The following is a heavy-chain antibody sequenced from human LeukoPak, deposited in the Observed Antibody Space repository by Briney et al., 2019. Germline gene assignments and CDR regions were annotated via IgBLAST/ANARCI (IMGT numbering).Heavy chain of an antibody. D-gene: IGHD5-18*01. CDR2: ISSSGSTI. Sequence: GGSLRLSCAASGFTFSDYYMSWIRQAPGKGLEWVSYISSSGSTIYYADSVKGRFTISRDNAKNSLYLQMNSLRAEDTAVYYCARDLRIQLWYPPCYYYYYMDVWGKGTTVTVSS. V-gene: IGHV3-11*01. J-gene: IGHJ6*03. CDR3: ARDLRIQLWYPPCYYYYYMDV. CDR1: GFTFSDYY.